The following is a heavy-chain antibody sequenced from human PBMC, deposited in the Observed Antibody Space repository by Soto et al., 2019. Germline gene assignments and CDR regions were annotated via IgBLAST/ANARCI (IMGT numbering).Heavy chain of an antibody. V-gene: IGHV3-64*01. CDR3: ARDLEGHHWSPADV. J-gene: IGHJ6*02. CDR2: IYGNGNGI. Sequence: EEQLVESGGGLVQPGGSLRLSCQASGFTFSAFAMHWGRQTPGKGLEFVSSIYGNGNGIQYANNVKGRFTISRDNSKSMLYLQMGSLRVEDTGVYYCARDLEGHHWSPADVWGQGTTVTVSS. CDR1: GFTFSAFA. D-gene: IGHD3-3*01.